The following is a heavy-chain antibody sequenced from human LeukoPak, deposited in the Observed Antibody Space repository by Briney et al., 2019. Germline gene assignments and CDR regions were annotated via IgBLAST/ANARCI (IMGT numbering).Heavy chain of an antibody. J-gene: IGHJ4*02. CDR1: GFTFSSYS. CDR3: ARGAITIFGVVTPFDY. CDR2: ISSSSSYI. V-gene: IGHV3-21*01. D-gene: IGHD3-3*01. Sequence: PGGSLRLSCAASGFTFSSYSMNWVRQAPGKGLEWVSSISSSSSYIYYADSVKGRFTISRDNAKNSLYLQMNSLRAEDTAVYYCARGAITIFGVVTPFDYWGQGTLVTVSS.